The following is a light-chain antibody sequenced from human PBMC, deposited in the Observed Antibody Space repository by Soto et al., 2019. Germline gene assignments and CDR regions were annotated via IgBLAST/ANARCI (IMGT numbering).Light chain of an antibody. J-gene: IGKJ5*01. CDR2: EAS. CDR1: QDIDTW. Sequence: DIQMTQSPSSVSASVGDRVTITCRASQDIDTWLAWYQQKPGKAPKLLIKEASTLESGVSSRFSGSGFGTEFTLTISSLQPDDFATYFCQQLNSYPLAVTFGQGTRLEIK. V-gene: IGKV1-12*01. CDR3: QQLNSYPLAVT.